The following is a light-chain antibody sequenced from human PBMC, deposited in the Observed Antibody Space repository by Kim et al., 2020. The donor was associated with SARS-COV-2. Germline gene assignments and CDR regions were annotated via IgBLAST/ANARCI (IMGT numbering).Light chain of an antibody. J-gene: IGLJ3*02. Sequence: QSVLTQPPSLSGAPGQRVTISCTGSHSNIGAGYDVHWYQQLPRTAPKLLIFGNTNRPSGVPDRFSGSKSGTSASLAISGLQAEDEADYFCQSYDSSLSVWVFGGGTQLTVL. CDR3: QSYDSSLSVWV. CDR1: HSNIGAGYD. CDR2: GNT. V-gene: IGLV1-40*01.